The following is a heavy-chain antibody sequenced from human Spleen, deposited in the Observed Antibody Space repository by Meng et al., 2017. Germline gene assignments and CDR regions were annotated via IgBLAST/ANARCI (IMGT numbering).Heavy chain of an antibody. J-gene: IGHJ6*02. CDR3: ARTRITMVRGTTYYYGMDV. CDR1: GGSISSYY. CDR2: INHSGST. D-gene: IGHD3-10*01. V-gene: IGHV4-34*01. Sequence: SETLSLTCTVSGGSISSYYWSWIRQPPGKGLEWIGEINHSGSTNYNPSLKSRVTISVDTSKNQFSLKLSSVTAADTAVYYCARTRITMVRGTTYYYGMDVWGQGTTVTVSS.